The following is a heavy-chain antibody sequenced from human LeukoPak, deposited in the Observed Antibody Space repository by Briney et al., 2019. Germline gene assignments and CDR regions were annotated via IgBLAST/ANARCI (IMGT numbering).Heavy chain of an antibody. V-gene: IGHV3-30*02. Sequence: TGGSLRLSCAASGFTFSSYGMHWVRQAPGKGLEWVAFIRYDGSNKYYADSVKGRFTISRDNSKNTLYLQMNSLRAEDTAVYYCAKDRFGELLLDHWGQGTLVTVSS. J-gene: IGHJ4*02. CDR1: GFTFSSYG. CDR2: IRYDGSNK. CDR3: AKDRFGELLLDH. D-gene: IGHD3-10*01.